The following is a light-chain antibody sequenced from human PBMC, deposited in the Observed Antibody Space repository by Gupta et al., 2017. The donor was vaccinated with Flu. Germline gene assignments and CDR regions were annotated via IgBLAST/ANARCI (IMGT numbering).Light chain of an antibody. J-gene: IGLJ2*01. CDR1: SGINVGTSK. Sequence: QAVLTHPASLSASPGASASLTCTLRSGINVGTSKIYWYQQKPGSPPQYLLTYKSDSDKQQGSGVPSRFSGSKDASANAGILPISGLQSEDEADYYCMIWHSSAWVFGGGTKLTVL. CDR2: YKSDSDK. V-gene: IGLV5-45*01. CDR3: MIWHSSAWV.